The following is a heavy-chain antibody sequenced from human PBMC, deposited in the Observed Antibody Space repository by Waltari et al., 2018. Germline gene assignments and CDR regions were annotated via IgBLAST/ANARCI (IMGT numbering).Heavy chain of an antibody. CDR2: ISSGSTYI. D-gene: IGHD6-13*01. CDR1: GFTFTDYS. J-gene: IGHJ4*02. V-gene: IGHV3-21*01. Sequence: EVQLVESGGGLVKPGGSLRLSCVVSGFTFTDYSVNWVRQAPGKGLEWGSSISSGSTYIYYADPVRGRFTISRDNAKNSLYLQLNSLRAEDTAVYYCARGRYRSDWYYFDYWGQGTLVTVSS. CDR3: ARGRYRSDWYYFDY.